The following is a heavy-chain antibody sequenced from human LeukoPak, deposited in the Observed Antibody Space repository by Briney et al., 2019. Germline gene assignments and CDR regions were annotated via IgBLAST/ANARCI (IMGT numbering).Heavy chain of an antibody. CDR1: GFTFSSYA. Sequence: PGGSLRLSCAASGFTFSSYAMSWVRQAPGKGLEWVSAISGSGGSTYYADSVKGRFTISRGNAKNSLHLQMNSLRAEDTAVYYCARDRENSGIYLGAFDIWGQGTMVTVSS. CDR3: ARDRENSGIYLGAFDI. CDR2: ISGSGGST. D-gene: IGHD1-26*01. V-gene: IGHV3-23*01. J-gene: IGHJ3*02.